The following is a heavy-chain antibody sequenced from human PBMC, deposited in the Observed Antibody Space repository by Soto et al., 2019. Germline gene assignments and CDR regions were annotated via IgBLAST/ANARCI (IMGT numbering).Heavy chain of an antibody. V-gene: IGHV4-34*01. J-gene: IGHJ4*02. CDR1: GGSFSGYY. CDR3: ARGAGYGDYWFDY. D-gene: IGHD4-17*01. CDR2: INHSGST. Sequence: SETLSLTCAVYGGSFSGYYWSWIRQPPGRGLEWIGEINHSGSTNYNPSLKSRVTISVDTSKNQFSLKLSSVTAADTAVYYCARGAGYGDYWFDYWGQGTLVTVSS.